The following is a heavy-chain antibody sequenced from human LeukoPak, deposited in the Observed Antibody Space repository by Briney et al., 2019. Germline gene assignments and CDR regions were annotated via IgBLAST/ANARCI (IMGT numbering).Heavy chain of an antibody. CDR1: GGSISSGSYY. Sequence: SQTLSLTCTVSGGSISSGSYYWGWNRQPAGRGLEWVGRIYTSGSTNYNPSLKSRVTISVDTSKNQFSLKLSSVTAADTAVYYCARGRDDFWRNYYYYYGMDVWGQGTTVTVSS. CDR3: ARGRDDFWRNYYYYYGMDV. J-gene: IGHJ6*02. CDR2: IYTSGST. V-gene: IGHV4-61*02. D-gene: IGHD3-3*01.